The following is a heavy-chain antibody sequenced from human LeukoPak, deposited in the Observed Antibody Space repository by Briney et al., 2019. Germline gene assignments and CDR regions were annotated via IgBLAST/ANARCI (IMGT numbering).Heavy chain of an antibody. CDR2: IYYSGST. Sequence: SETLSLTCTVSGGSISSYYWSWIRQPPGKGLEWIGYIYYSGSTYYNPSLRSRVTISVDTSKNQFSLKLTSVTAADTAIYYCARDQGHETMGNDYWGQGTLVTVSS. CDR1: GGSISSYY. J-gene: IGHJ4*02. CDR3: ARDQGHETMGNDY. V-gene: IGHV4-59*12. D-gene: IGHD2-8*01.